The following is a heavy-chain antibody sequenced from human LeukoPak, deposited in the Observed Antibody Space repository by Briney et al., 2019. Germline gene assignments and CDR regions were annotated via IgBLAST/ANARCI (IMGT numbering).Heavy chain of an antibody. CDR2: IYTSGST. CDR1: GNSFGDYY. Sequence: SETLSLTCTVSGNSFGDYYWSWIRQPTGKGLEWIGRIYTSGSTTYNPSLKSRVTMSVDTSKSQFSLNLMSVTAADTAVYYCTKDTGTTGEVKFDPWGQGTLVTVSS. V-gene: IGHV4-4*07. CDR3: TKDTGTTGEVKFDP. D-gene: IGHD4-17*01. J-gene: IGHJ5*02.